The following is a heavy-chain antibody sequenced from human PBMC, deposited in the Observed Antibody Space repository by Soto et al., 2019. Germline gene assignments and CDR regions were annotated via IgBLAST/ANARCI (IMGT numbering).Heavy chain of an antibody. D-gene: IGHD2-15*01. CDR1: GGSFSGYY. CDR2: INHSGST. J-gene: IGHJ3*02. Sequence: SETLSLTCAVYGGSFSGYYWSWIRQPPGKGLEWIGEINHSGSTNYNPSLKSRVTISVDTSKNQFSLKLSSVTAADTAVYYCAREDCSGGSCYSYAFDIWGQGTMVTVSS. CDR3: AREDCSGGSCYSYAFDI. V-gene: IGHV4-34*01.